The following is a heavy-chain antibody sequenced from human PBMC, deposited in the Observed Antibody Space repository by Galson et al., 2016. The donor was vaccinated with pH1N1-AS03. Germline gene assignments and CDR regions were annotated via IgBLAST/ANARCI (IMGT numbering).Heavy chain of an antibody. V-gene: IGHV3-48*01. Sequence: SLRLSCAASGFTFSAYSMNWFRQAPGKGLEWVSHISSRSSGKYYADSVTGRFTVSRDDAENSLYLQMNSLRVEDTAVYFCARDLRAVADPYWGQGTLVTASS. CDR1: GFTFSAYS. CDR2: ISSRSSGK. J-gene: IGHJ4*02. D-gene: IGHD4-23*01. CDR3: ARDLRAVADPY.